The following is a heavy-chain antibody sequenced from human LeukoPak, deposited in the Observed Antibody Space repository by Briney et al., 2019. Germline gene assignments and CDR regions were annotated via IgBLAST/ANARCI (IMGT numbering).Heavy chain of an antibody. CDR3: ARGYGGPNLFAY. CDR2: ISSDGTTT. Sequence: GGSLRLSCAASGFPSSSFWMHWVRQAPGKGLVWVSRISSDGTTTTYADSVKGRFTISRDNAKNTLYLQMNSLRAEDTALYYCARGYGGPNLFAYWGQGTLVTVSS. V-gene: IGHV3-74*01. J-gene: IGHJ4*02. D-gene: IGHD4-23*01. CDR1: GFPSSSFW.